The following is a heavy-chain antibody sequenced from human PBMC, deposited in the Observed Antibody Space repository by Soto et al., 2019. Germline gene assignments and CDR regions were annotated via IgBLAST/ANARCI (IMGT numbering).Heavy chain of an antibody. CDR1: GFTFSSYG. CDR3: AKDGAVAGPDFYYYYGMDV. J-gene: IGHJ6*02. V-gene: IGHV3-30*18. CDR2: ISYDGSNK. D-gene: IGHD6-19*01. Sequence: GGSLRLSCAASGFTFSSYGMHWVRQAPGKGLEWVAVISYDGSNKYYADSVKGRFTISRDNSKNTLYLQMNSLRAEDTAVYYCAKDGAVAGPDFYYYYGMDVWGQGTTVT.